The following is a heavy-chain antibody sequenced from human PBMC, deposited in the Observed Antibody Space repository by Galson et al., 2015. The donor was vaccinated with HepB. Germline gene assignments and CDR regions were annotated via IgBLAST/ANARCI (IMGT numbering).Heavy chain of an antibody. V-gene: IGHV4-4*02. CDR1: GDSITNHHW. J-gene: IGHJ4*02. CDR3: ARNGVYSLDY. D-gene: IGHD4-17*01. CDR2: IHHSGST. Sequence: LSLTCVVSGDSITNHHWWSWVRQPPGKGLEWTGEIHHSGSTNYNPSLKSRVTISVDKSKNQFSLRLNSVTAADTAVYYCARNGVYSLDYWGQGTLVTASS.